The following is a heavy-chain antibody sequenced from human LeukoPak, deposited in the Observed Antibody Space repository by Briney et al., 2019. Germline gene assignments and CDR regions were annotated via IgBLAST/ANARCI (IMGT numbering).Heavy chain of an antibody. CDR2: ISAYNGNT. J-gene: IGHJ5*02. CDR3: ARGVLLWFGELNWFDP. Sequence: ASVKVSCKASGYTFTSYGISWVRQAPGQGLEWMGWISAYNGNTSYAQKLQGRVTMTTDTSTSTAYMELRSLRSDDTAVYYCARGVLLWFGELNWFDPWGQGTLVTVSS. V-gene: IGHV1-18*01. D-gene: IGHD3-10*01. CDR1: GYTFTSYG.